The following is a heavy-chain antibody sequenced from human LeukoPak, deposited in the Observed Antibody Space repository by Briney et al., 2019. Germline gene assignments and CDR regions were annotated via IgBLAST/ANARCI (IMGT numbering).Heavy chain of an antibody. D-gene: IGHD3-3*01. CDR3: ARHGGSFWSGYFRFYYYYGMDV. J-gene: IGHJ6*02. CDR2: IYYSGCT. Sequence: PSETLSLTCTVSGGSISRYYWSWIRQPPGKGLEWIGYIYYSGCTNYNTSLKSRVTISVDTSKNQFSLKLSSVTAADTAVYYCARHGGSFWSGYFRFYYYYGMDVWGQGTTVTVSS. V-gene: IGHV4-59*08. CDR1: GGSISRYY.